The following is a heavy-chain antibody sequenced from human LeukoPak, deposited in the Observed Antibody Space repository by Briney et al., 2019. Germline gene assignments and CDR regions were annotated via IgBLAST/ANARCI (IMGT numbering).Heavy chain of an antibody. J-gene: IGHJ4*02. V-gene: IGHV4-39*07. CDR1: GGSVSSSSYY. Sequence: SETLSLTCTVSGGSVSSSSYYWGWIRQPPGKGLEWIGSIYYSGSTYYNPSLKSRVTMSVDTSKNQFSLKLSSVTAADTAVYYCARGFSGYAGSYYFDCWGQGTLVTVSS. D-gene: IGHD5-12*01. CDR3: ARGFSGYAGSYYFDC. CDR2: IYYSGST.